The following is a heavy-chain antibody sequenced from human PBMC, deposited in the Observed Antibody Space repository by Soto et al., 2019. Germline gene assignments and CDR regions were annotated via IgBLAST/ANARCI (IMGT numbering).Heavy chain of an antibody. V-gene: IGHV4-34*01. CDR3: ASSAMTTVTVSYDY. CDR1: GGSFSGYY. Sequence: SETLSLTCAVYGGSFSGYYWSWIRQPPGKGLEWIGEINHSGSTNYNPSLKSRVTISVDTSKNQFSLKLSSVTAADTAVYYCASSAMTTVTVSYDYWGQGTLVTVSS. J-gene: IGHJ4*02. CDR2: INHSGST. D-gene: IGHD4-17*01.